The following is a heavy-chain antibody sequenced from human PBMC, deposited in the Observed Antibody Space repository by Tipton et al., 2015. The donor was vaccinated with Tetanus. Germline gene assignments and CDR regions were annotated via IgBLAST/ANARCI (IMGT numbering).Heavy chain of an antibody. CDR1: GYTFTSYY. CDR3: ARSYYDSSGYLGY. V-gene: IGHV1-46*01. CDR2: INPSGGST. J-gene: IGHJ4*02. D-gene: IGHD3-22*01. Sequence: QSGAEVKKPGASVKVSCKASGYTFTSYYMHWVRQAPGQGLEWMGIINPSGGSTSYAQKFQGRITIIRDTSTTTVYMELSSLRSEDTAVYYCARSYYDSSGYLGYWGQGTQVTVSS.